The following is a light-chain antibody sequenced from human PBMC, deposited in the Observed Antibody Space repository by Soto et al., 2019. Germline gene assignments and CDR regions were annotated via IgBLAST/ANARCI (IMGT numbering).Light chain of an antibody. CDR1: QSVSSN. J-gene: IGKJ1*01. CDR3: QQYNNWPRT. CDR2: GAS. Sequence: EIVMTQSLATLSVSPGERATLSCRASQSVSSNLAWYQQKPGQAPRLLIYGASTRATGIPARFSGSGSGTEFTPTISSLQSEDFAVYYCQQYNNWPRTFGQGTKVDIK. V-gene: IGKV3-15*01.